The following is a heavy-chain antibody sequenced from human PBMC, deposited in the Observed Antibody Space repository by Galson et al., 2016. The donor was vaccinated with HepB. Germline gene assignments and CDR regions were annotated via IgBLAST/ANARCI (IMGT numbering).Heavy chain of an antibody. CDR1: GGSVDSTTYY. Sequence: EPLSLTCTVSGGSVDSTTYYWGWIRQPPGKGLEWIGSFSYFGTTYYNPSLKSRATIAADTATTFSLNLTSVTAADTAVYFCVGFVMVPDAMNFFDPWGQGARVTGSP. CDR3: VGFVMVPDAMNFFDP. V-gene: IGHV4-39*01. J-gene: IGHJ5*02. D-gene: IGHD2-15*01. CDR2: FSYFGTT.